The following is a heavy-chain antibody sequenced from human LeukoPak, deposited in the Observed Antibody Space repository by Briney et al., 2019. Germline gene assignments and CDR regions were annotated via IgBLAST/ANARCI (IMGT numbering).Heavy chain of an antibody. CDR2: ISAYNGNT. V-gene: IGHV1-18*01. D-gene: IGHD6-13*01. Sequence: ASVKVSCKASGYTFTSYGISWVRQAPGQGLEWMGWISAYNGNTNYAQKLQGRVTMTTDTSTSTAYMELRSLRSDDTAVYYCARDQYNIAAAGRFDYWGQGTLVTVSS. CDR1: GYTFTSYG. J-gene: IGHJ4*02. CDR3: ARDQYNIAAAGRFDY.